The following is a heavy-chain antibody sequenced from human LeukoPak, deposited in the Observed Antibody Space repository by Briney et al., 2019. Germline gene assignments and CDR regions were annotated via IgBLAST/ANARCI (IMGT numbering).Heavy chain of an antibody. CDR1: GFTFSSYA. Sequence: GGSLRLSCAASGFTFSSYAMSWARQAPGKGLEWVSAVNARGYSTYYADSVKGRFTISRDSSKNTVYLQMNTLRVEDTAVYYCASDFPLYYYYMDVWGKGTTVTVSS. CDR2: VNARGYST. V-gene: IGHV3-23*01. J-gene: IGHJ6*03. CDR3: ASDFPLYYYYMDV.